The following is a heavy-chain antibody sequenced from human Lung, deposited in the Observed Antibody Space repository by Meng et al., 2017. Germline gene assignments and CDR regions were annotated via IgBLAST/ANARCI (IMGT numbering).Heavy chain of an antibody. J-gene: IGHJ4*02. Sequence: QVQLVQSGAEGKRPGASVNISCRASGYTFTKYYVHWMLQAPGQGLEWMGVIDPSGGGTTYEQKFQGRVTMTRDTSTSTVYMGLSGLRSEDTAVYYCAAYGSGREAFFDNWGQGTLVTVSS. V-gene: IGHV1-46*01. D-gene: IGHD3-10*01. CDR2: IDPSGGGT. CDR3: AAYGSGREAFFDN. CDR1: GYTFTKYY.